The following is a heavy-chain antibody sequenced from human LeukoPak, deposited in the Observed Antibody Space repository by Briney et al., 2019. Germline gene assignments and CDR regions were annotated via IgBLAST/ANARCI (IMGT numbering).Heavy chain of an antibody. CDR2: IKQSGSEK. J-gene: IGHJ4*02. D-gene: IGHD6-19*01. CDR1: GFTFTGYW. CDR3: ARDPYSSGVEMGY. V-gene: IGHV3-7*01. Sequence: PGGSLRLSCAASGFTFTGYWMSWVRQAPGKGLEWVANIKQSGSEKYYVDSVKGRFTISRDNAKNALFLQMNSLRAEDTAVYYCARDPYSSGVEMGYWGQGTLVTVSS.